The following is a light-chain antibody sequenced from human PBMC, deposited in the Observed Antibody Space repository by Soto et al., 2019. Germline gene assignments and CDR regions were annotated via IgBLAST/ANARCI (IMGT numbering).Light chain of an antibody. CDR1: LSVSVY. V-gene: IGKV3-11*01. CDR3: QQRQYWPPIT. Sequence: VVLTQSPATLSLSPGERATLSCRASLSVSVYLDWYQQKPGQAPRLVIYDAFNRATGIPARFSGSGSGTDFTLTISSLEPEDFAVYYCQQRQYWPPITFGQGTRLENK. J-gene: IGKJ5*01. CDR2: DAF.